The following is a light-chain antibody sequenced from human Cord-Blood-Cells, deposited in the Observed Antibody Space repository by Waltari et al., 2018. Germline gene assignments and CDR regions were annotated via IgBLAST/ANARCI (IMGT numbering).Light chain of an antibody. Sequence: DIVMTQSPDSLAVSLGERATINCKSSQSVLYSSNNKNYLAWYQQKPGQPPKLLIYWASTRESVGPDRFSGSGSGTDFTLTISSLQAEDVAVYYCQQYYSTPYSFGQGTKLEIK. CDR1: QSVLYSSNNKNY. J-gene: IGKJ2*03. CDR3: QQYYSTPYS. CDR2: WAS. V-gene: IGKV4-1*01.